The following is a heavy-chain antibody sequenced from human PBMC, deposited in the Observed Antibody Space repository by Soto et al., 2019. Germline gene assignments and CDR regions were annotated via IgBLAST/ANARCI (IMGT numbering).Heavy chain of an antibody. CDR3: ARVSGSGYYYYYYGMDV. J-gene: IGHJ6*02. CDR1: GFTFSSYA. CDR2: ISYDGSNK. Sequence: GSLRLSCAASGFTFSSYAMHWVRQAPGKGLEWVAVISYDGSNKYYADSVKGRFTISRDNSKNTLYLQMNSLRAEDTAVYYCARVSGSGYYYYYYGMDVWGQGTTVTVS. D-gene: IGHD3-10*01. V-gene: IGHV3-30-3*01.